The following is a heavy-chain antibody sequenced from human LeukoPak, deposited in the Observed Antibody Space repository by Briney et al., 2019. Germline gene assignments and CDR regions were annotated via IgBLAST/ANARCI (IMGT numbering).Heavy chain of an antibody. Sequence: PSETLSLTCSVSGDSISTSSYYWGWIRQPPGKGLEWIGTIYYSGSTYYNPSLKSRVTISIDTSKNQFSLKLSSVTAADTAVYYCARGPYYDYVWALWGQGTLVTVSS. CDR3: ARGPYYDYVWAL. D-gene: IGHD3-16*01. J-gene: IGHJ4*02. CDR1: GDSISTSSYY. CDR2: IYYSGST. V-gene: IGHV4-39*07.